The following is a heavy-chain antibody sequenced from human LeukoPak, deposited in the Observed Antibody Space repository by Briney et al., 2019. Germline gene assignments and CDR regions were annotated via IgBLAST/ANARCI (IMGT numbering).Heavy chain of an antibody. D-gene: IGHD1-26*01. CDR3: TRESGAFSPFGF. J-gene: IGHJ4*02. CDR1: GGSILTTNW. Sequence: SETLSLTCAVSGGSILTTNWWSWVRQPPGKGLEWIGEVHLSGASNYNPSLKSRVNMSINKSKNQLSLELTSVTAADTAIYYCTRESGAFSPFGFWGQGTLVTVSS. CDR2: VHLSGAS. V-gene: IGHV4-4*02.